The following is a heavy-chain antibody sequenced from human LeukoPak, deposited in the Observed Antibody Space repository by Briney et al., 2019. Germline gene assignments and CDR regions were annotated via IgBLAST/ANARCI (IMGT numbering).Heavy chain of an antibody. CDR3: ARFYYYDILTGYYGGDYFDY. V-gene: IGHV4-31*03. J-gene: IGHJ4*02. CDR1: GGSISSGGYY. D-gene: IGHD3-9*01. Sequence: PSQTLSLTCTVSGGSISSGGYYWSWIRQHPGKGLEWIGYIYYSGSTYYNPSLKCRVTISVDTSKNQFSLKLSSVTAADTAVYYCARFYYYDILTGYYGGDYFDYWGQGTLVTVSS. CDR2: IYYSGST.